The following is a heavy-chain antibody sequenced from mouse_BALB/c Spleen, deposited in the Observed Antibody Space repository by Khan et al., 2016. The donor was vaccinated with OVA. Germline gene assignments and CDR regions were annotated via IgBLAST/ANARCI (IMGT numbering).Heavy chain of an antibody. CDR2: ISSGGTYT. V-gene: IGHV5-6*01. J-gene: IGHJ4*01. D-gene: IGHD1-2*01. CDR1: GFIFSSYG. CDR3: TRFDTTTTGDYDAMDY. Sequence: EVELVESGGDLVKPGGSLKLSCAASGFIFSSYGMSWVRQTPDKRLEWVATISSGGTYTYYPDRVKGRFTISRDTAKHTLSLQMSSLKYEDTAMYYCTRFDTTTTGDYDAMDYWGQGTSVTVSS.